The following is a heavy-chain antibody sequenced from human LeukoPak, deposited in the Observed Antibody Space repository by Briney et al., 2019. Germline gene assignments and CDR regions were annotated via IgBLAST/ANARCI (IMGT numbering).Heavy chain of an antibody. CDR2: ISGSGGST. CDR3: AEVGRGNLRYFDY. J-gene: IGHJ4*02. CDR1: GFTFRSYA. D-gene: IGHD1-26*01. Sequence: GGSLRLSCAASGFTFRSYAMSWVRQAPGKGLEWVSAISGSGGSTYYADSVKGRFTISRDNSKNTLYLQMNSLRAEDTAVYYCAEVGRGNLRYFDYWGQGTLVTVSS. V-gene: IGHV3-23*01.